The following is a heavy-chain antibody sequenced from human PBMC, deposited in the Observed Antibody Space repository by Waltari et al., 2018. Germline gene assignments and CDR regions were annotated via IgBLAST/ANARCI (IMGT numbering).Heavy chain of an antibody. D-gene: IGHD3-10*01. V-gene: IGHV4-34*01. CDR2: INHSGST. Sequence: QVQLQQWGAGLLKPSETLSLTCAVYGGSFSGYYWSWIRQPPGKGLEWIGEINHSGSTNYNPSLKSRVTISVDTSKNQFSLKLGSVTAADTAVYYCARRPGESDAFDIWGQGTMVTVSS. CDR3: ARRPGESDAFDI. J-gene: IGHJ3*02. CDR1: GGSFSGYY.